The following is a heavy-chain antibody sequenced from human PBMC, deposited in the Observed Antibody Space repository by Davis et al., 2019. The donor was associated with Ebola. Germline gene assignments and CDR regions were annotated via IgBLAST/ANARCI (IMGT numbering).Heavy chain of an antibody. J-gene: IGHJ4*02. V-gene: IGHV5-51*01. D-gene: IGHD4-17*01. CDR1: GYSFTSYW. CDR3: ARHGIDYGDYVGDY. CDR2: IYPGDSDT. Sequence: GESLKISCRGSGYSFTSYWIGWVRQMPGKGLEWMGIIYPGDSDTRYSPSFQGQVTISADKSISTAYLQWNSLKASDTAIYYCARHGIDYGDYVGDYWGQGTLVTVSS.